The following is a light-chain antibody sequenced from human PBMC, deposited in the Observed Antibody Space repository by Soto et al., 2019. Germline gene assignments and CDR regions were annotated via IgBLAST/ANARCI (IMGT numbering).Light chain of an antibody. J-gene: IGLJ2*01. Sequence: QSVVTQPPSVSATPGQRVAISCSGSSSNIGSNNVNWYQHLPGTAPKLLIHSNNQRPSGVPDRFSASKSGTSASLAISGLQSEDEADYYCAVWDDSLSGRVFGGGTKVTVL. CDR3: AVWDDSLSGRV. CDR2: SNN. V-gene: IGLV1-44*01. CDR1: SSNIGSNN.